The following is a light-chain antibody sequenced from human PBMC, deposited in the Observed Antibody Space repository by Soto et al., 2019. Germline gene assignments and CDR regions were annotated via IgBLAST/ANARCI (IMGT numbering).Light chain of an antibody. CDR2: EVS. CDR3: MQGTHWQWT. V-gene: IGKV2-30*02. Sequence: DVVMTQSPLSLPVTLGQPASISCRSSQSLIHSDGSTYLSWFQQRPGQSPRRLIYEVSDRDSGGPDRFSGSGSGTDFTLKISRVEAEDVGVYYCMQGTHWQWTFGQGTEVEIK. CDR1: QSLIHSDGSTY. J-gene: IGKJ1*01.